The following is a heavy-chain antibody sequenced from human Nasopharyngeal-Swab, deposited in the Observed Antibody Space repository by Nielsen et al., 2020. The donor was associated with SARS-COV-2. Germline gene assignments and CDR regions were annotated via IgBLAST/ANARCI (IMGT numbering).Heavy chain of an antibody. CDR2: IYHSGST. Sequence: SETLSLTCTVSGYSISSGYYWGWIRQPPGKGLEWIGSIYHSGSTYYNPSLKSRVTISVDTSKNQFSLRLTSVTAADTAMYYCARDRRYSSSSGGYDIWGQGTLVTVSS. D-gene: IGHD6-6*01. CDR3: ARDRRYSSSSGGYDI. V-gene: IGHV4-38-2*02. CDR1: GYSISSGYY. J-gene: IGHJ3*02.